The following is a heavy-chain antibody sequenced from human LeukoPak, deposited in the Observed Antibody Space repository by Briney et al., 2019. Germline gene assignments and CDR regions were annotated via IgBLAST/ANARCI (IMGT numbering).Heavy chain of an antibody. CDR1: GFTFSSYS. V-gene: IGHV3-21*01. J-gene: IGHJ6*03. CDR2: ISSSSSYV. CDR3: ARVPVVVVPADYYYMDV. D-gene: IGHD2-2*01. Sequence: PGGSLRLSCAASGFTFSSYSMNWVRQAPGKGLEWVSSISSSSSYVYYADSVKGRFTISRDNAKNSLYLQMNSLRAEDTAVYYCARVPVVVVPADYYYMDVWGKGTTVTVSS.